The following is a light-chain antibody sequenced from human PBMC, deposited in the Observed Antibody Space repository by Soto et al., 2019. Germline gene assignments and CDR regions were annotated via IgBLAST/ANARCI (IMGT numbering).Light chain of an antibody. Sequence: QSALPQPASVSGSPGQSSTVSCTGTSSDVGAYDYVSWYQHHPGKAPKLMIYDVSYRPSGVSNRFSGSKSGNTASLTISGLQAEDEADYYCRSYTRSSTLVFGTGTKVTVL. CDR3: RSYTRSSTLV. V-gene: IGLV2-14*03. CDR1: SSDVGAYDY. CDR2: DVS. J-gene: IGLJ1*01.